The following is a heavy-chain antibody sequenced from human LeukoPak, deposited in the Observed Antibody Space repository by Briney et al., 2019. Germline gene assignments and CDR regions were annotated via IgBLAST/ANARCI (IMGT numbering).Heavy chain of an antibody. V-gene: IGHV3-30*04. J-gene: IGHJ4*02. CDR2: ISYDGSNK. D-gene: IGHD1-26*01. CDR3: ARDGGSYFEN. Sequence: GRSLRLSCAASRLTFSSSAMHWVRQAPGKGLEWVAVISYDGSNKKYAESVKGRFTISRDNSKNTLNLQMNSLGPDDTAVYYCARDGGSYFENWGQGTLVTVSS. CDR1: RLTFSSSA.